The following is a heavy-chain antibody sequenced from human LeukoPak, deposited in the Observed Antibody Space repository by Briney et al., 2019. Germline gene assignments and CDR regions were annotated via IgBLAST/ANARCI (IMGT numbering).Heavy chain of an antibody. Sequence: ASVKVSCKASGYTFTSYGIGWVRQAPGQGLEWMGWISAYNGNTNYAQKLQGRVTMTTDTSTSTAYMELRSLRSDDTAVYYCARATGYCSSTSCYVGWFDPWGQGTLVTVSS. V-gene: IGHV1-18*01. J-gene: IGHJ5*02. CDR3: ARATGYCSSTSCYVGWFDP. CDR1: GYTFTSYG. D-gene: IGHD2-2*01. CDR2: ISAYNGNT.